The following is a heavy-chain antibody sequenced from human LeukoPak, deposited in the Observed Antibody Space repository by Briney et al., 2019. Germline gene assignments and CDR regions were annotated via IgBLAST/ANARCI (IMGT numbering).Heavy chain of an antibody. CDR2: INPNSGGT. CDR1: GYTFTGYY. Sequence: ASVKVSCKASGYTFTGYYMHWVRQAPGQGLEWMGWINPNSGGTNYAQTFQGRVTMTRDTSISTAYMELSRLRSDDTAVYYCARIEWRDAHFDYWGQGTLVTVSS. V-gene: IGHV1-2*02. CDR3: ARIEWRDAHFDY. J-gene: IGHJ4*02. D-gene: IGHD5-12*01.